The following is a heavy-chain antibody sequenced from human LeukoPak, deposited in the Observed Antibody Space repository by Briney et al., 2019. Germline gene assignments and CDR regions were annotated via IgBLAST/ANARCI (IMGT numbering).Heavy chain of an antibody. CDR2: ISGSGGST. CDR1: GFTFSSYA. D-gene: IGHD5-24*01. CDR3: AKNFGRDGYKNAFDI. Sequence: GGSLRLSCAASGFTFSSYAMSWVRQAPGKGLEWVSAISGSGGSTYYADSVKGRFTISRDNSKNTLYLQMNSLRAEDAAVYYCAKNFGRDGYKNAFDIWGQGTMVTVSS. V-gene: IGHV3-23*01. J-gene: IGHJ3*02.